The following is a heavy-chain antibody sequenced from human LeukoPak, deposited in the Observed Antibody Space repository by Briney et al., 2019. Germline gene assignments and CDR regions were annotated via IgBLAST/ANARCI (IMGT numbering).Heavy chain of an antibody. Sequence: SVKVSCXASGGTFSSYAISWVRQAPGQGLEWMGGIIPIFGTANYAQKFQGRVTITADESTSTAYMELSSLRSEDTAVYYCARVEYYDFWSGYYTGVGAFDIWGQGTMVTVSS. J-gene: IGHJ3*02. V-gene: IGHV1-69*13. D-gene: IGHD3-3*01. CDR2: IIPIFGTA. CDR3: ARVEYYDFWSGYYTGVGAFDI. CDR1: GGTFSSYA.